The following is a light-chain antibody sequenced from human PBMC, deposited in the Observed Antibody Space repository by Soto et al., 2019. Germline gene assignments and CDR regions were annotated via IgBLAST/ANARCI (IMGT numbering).Light chain of an antibody. CDR1: SSDVGSYNY. V-gene: IGLV2-14*01. Sequence: QSVLTQPASVPGSPGQSITTSCTGTSSDVGSYNYVSWYQQHPGKAPKLMIYEVRNRPSGVSDRFSGSKSGKTASLTIFGLQAEDEADYYCSSYTTSTTQVFGGGTKVTLL. J-gene: IGLJ2*01. CDR3: SSYTTSTTQV. CDR2: EVR.